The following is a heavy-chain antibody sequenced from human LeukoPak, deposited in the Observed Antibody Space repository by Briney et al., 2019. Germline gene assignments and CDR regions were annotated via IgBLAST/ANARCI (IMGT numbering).Heavy chain of an antibody. CDR2: IRYDGSNK. J-gene: IGHJ4*02. V-gene: IGHV3-30*02. CDR3: ARGGCSSARCYPDH. D-gene: IGHD2-2*01. CDR1: GFTFSSYG. Sequence: GSLRLSCAASGFTFSSYGMHWVRQAPGKGLEWVAFIRYDGSNKYYADSVKGRFTISRDNAQNSLYLQMNSLRAEDTAVYYCARGGCSSARCYPDHWGQGTLVTVSS.